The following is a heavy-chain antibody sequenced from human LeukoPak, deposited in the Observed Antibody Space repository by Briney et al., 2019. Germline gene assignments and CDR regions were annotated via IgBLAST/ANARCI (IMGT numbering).Heavy chain of an antibody. Sequence: GASVKVSCKASGGTFSSYAISWVRQAPGQGLEWMGWINPNSGGTNYAQKFQGRVTITRDTSISTAFMELSRLRSDDTAVYYCARAIGGYDILTGYYYFDYWGQGTLVTVSS. CDR2: INPNSGGT. V-gene: IGHV1-2*02. CDR1: GGTFSSYA. D-gene: IGHD3-9*01. J-gene: IGHJ4*02. CDR3: ARAIGGYDILTGYYYFDY.